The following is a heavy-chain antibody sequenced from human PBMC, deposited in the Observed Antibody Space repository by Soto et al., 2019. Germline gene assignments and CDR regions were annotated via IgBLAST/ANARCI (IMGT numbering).Heavy chain of an antibody. D-gene: IGHD7-27*01. CDR2: VYGGGST. J-gene: IGHJ4*02. CDR3: ARDPWSGRGTGDYWGQGDY. CDR1: GFTVSDNY. V-gene: IGHV3-66*01. Sequence: EVRLVESGGGLVQPGGSLRLSCVASGFTVSDNYMSWVRQAPGQGLEWVSVVYGGGSTFYADSVKGRFIVSRDDSKNTVYLRMNSLKVDDTAVYFCARDPWSGRGTGDYWGQGDYLGQRTLVTVSS.